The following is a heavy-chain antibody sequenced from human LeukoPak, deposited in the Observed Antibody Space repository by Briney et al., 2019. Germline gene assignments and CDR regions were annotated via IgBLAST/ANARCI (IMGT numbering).Heavy chain of an antibody. Sequence: GGSLRLSYAASGFTFGSYWMSWVRQAPGRGLEWVANIKEDGSEKNYVDSAKGRVTISRDNAKNSLNPQMNSLRVEDTAVYYCARDSNPGDRGAYYDAFDIWAKGQWSPSPQ. CDR1: GFTFGSYW. CDR2: IKEDGSEK. CDR3: ARDSNPGDRGAYYDAFDI. J-gene: IGHJ3*02. D-gene: IGHD4/OR15-4a*01. V-gene: IGHV3-7*03.